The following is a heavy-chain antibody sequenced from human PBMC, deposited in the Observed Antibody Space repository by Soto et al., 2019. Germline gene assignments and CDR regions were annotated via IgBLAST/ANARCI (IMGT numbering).Heavy chain of an antibody. CDR2: IIPIFGTA. V-gene: IGHV1-69*01. D-gene: IGHD6-6*01. CDR1: GGTFSSYA. J-gene: IGHJ6*02. Sequence: QVQLVQSGAEVKKPGSSVKVSCKASGGTFSSYAVSWVRQAPGQGLEWMGGIIPIFGTANYAQKFQGRVTITADESTSTAYMELSSLRSEDTAVYYCARDRIAATHEVNYYYGMDVWGQGTTVTVSS. CDR3: ARDRIAATHEVNYYYGMDV.